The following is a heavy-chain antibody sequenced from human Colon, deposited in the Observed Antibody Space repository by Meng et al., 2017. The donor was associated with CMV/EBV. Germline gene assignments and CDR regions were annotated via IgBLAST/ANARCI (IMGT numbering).Heavy chain of an antibody. D-gene: IGHD6-19*01. Sequence: GGSLRLSCAASGFTFSSYWMHWVRQAPGKGLVWVSVIYRDGTTRYADSVKGRFTISRDNSNNNLYLQMNSLRAADTAVYYCARDHGWGYSSGWSDCWGQGTLVTVSS. V-gene: IGHV3-66*02. J-gene: IGHJ4*02. CDR2: IYRDGTT. CDR1: GFTFSSYW. CDR3: ARDHGWGYSSGWSDC.